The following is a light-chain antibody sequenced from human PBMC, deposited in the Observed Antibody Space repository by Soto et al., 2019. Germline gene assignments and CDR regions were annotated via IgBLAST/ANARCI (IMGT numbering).Light chain of an antibody. V-gene: IGLV2-14*01. Sequence: QPVLTQPASVSGSPGQSITISCTGTSSDVGGYKYVFWYQQYPGKAPKLIIYEVSNRPSGVSNRFSGSKSGNTASLTISGLQAEDEADYYCSSYTSTSTLDVFGTGTKLTVL. J-gene: IGLJ1*01. CDR2: EVS. CDR3: SSYTSTSTLDV. CDR1: SSDVGGYKY.